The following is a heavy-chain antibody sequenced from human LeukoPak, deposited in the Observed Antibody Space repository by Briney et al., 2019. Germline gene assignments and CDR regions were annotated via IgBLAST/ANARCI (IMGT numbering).Heavy chain of an antibody. V-gene: IGHV3-66*01. D-gene: IGHD4-11*01. J-gene: IGHJ6*02. CDR2: IYTTGRT. CDR3: ARDPPMTTDFALDV. CDR1: GFTVSSNY. Sequence: GGSLRLSCAASGFTVSSNYMSWVRQAPGQGLEWVSFIYTTGRTYYADSVKGRFTISRDDSKNTVFLQMNSLRAEDTAVYYCARDPPMTTDFALDVWGQETTVTVSS.